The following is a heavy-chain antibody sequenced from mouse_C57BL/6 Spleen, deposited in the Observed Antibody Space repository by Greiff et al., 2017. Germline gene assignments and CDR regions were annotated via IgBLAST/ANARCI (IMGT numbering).Heavy chain of an antibody. CDR2: INYDGSST. CDR3: ARAPITTVVPTNYAMDY. J-gene: IGHJ4*01. Sequence: LVESEGGLVQPGSSMKLSCTASGFTFSDYYMAWVRQVPEKGLEWVANINYDGSSTYYLDSLKSRFIISRDNAKNILYLQMSSLKSEDTATYYCARAPITTVVPTNYAMDYWGQGTSVTVSS. V-gene: IGHV5-16*01. CDR1: GFTFSDYY. D-gene: IGHD1-1*01.